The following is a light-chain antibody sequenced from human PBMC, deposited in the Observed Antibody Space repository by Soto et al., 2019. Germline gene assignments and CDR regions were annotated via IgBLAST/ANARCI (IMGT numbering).Light chain of an antibody. CDR3: CSFAGSGWV. V-gene: IGLV2-11*01. J-gene: IGLJ3*02. CDR2: DVT. CDR1: SSDIGRYNY. Sequence: QSVLTQPRSVSESPGQSVTISCTGTSSDIGRYNYVSWYQQHPGKAPKLLIYDVTRRPSGVPARFSGSKSDNTASLTLSGLQAEDEAHYYCCSFAGSGWVFGGGTQLTVL.